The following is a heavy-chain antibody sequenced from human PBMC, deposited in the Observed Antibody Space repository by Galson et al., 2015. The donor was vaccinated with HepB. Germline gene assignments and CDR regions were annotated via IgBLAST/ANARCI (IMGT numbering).Heavy chain of an antibody. V-gene: IGHV2-70*11. CDR3: ARGVTGTTSHYYYHMDV. CDR1: GFSLSTSGVC. CDR2: IDWDDDK. J-gene: IGHJ6*03. Sequence: PALVKPTQTLTLTCTFSGFSLSTSGVCVTWIRQPPGKALEWLARIDWDDDKYFSTSLKTRLTISRGTSKNQVVLTMTNMDPVDTATYYCARGVTGTTSHYYYHMDVRGKGTTVTVSS. D-gene: IGHD1-7*01.